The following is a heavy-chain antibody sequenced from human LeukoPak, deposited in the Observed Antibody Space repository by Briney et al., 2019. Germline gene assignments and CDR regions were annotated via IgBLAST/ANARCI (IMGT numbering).Heavy chain of an antibody. J-gene: IGHJ4*02. V-gene: IGHV3-53*01. CDR3: ARDCPNCGGVLEY. Sequence: GGSLRLSCAASGFTVSSNYMSWVRQAPGKGLEWVSVIYSGGSTYYADSVKGRFTISRDNSKNTLYLQMNSLRAEDTAVYYCARDCPNCGGVLEYWGQGTLVTVSS. CDR2: IYSGGST. D-gene: IGHD2-21*01. CDR1: GFTVSSNY.